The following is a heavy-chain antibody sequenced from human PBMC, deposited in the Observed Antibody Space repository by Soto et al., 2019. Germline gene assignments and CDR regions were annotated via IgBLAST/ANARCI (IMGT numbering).Heavy chain of an antibody. CDR1: GFSLSTSGVG. CDR3: AHIVSGSYYTAFDY. J-gene: IGHJ4*02. Sequence: QITLKESGPTLVKTTQTLTLTCTFSGFSLSTSGVGVGWIRQPPGKALEWLALIYWDDDKRYSPSLKSRLTITKDTSKNQVVLTMTNMDPVDTATYYCAHIVSGSYYTAFDYWGQGTLVTVSS. D-gene: IGHD3-10*01. V-gene: IGHV2-5*02. CDR2: IYWDDDK.